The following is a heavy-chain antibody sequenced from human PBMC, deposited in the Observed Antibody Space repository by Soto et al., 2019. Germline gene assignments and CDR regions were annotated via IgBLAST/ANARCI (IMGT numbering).Heavy chain of an antibody. Sequence: SVKVSCKASGGTFSSYTISWVRQAPGQGLEWMGRIIPILGIANYAQKFQGRVTITADKSTSTAYMELSSLRSEDTAVYYCARDHWIRGSGSPSVNWFDPWGQVILVTFSS. V-gene: IGHV1-69*04. J-gene: IGHJ5*02. CDR1: GGTFSSYT. CDR2: IIPILGIA. D-gene: IGHD1-26*01. CDR3: ARDHWIRGSGSPSVNWFDP.